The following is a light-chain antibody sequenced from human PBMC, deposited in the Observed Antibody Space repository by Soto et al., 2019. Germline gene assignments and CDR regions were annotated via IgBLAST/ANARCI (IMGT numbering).Light chain of an antibody. CDR2: DAS. Sequence: DIQMTQSPSSLSASVGDRVTITCQASQDISNYLNWYQQKPGKAPKLLIYDASNLETGVPSRFSGSGSGTDFTFTISSPQPEDFATYYCQQFSNYPLTFGGGTKV. V-gene: IGKV1-33*01. J-gene: IGKJ4*01. CDR3: QQFSNYPLT. CDR1: QDISNY.